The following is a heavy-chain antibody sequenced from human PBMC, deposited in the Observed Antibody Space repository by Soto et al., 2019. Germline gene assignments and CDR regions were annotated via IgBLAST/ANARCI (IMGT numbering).Heavy chain of an antibody. V-gene: IGHV3-33*01. D-gene: IGHD6-6*01. CDR3: ARTVSSSYRYYYYYGMDV. CDR1: GFTFSIYG. J-gene: IGHJ6*02. CDR2: IWYDGSNK. Sequence: SLRLSCAASGFTFSIYGMHWVRQAPGKGLEWVAVIWYDGSNKYYADSVKGRFTISRDNSKNTLYLQMNSLRAEDTAVYYCARTVSSSYRYYYYYGMDVWGQGTTVTVSS.